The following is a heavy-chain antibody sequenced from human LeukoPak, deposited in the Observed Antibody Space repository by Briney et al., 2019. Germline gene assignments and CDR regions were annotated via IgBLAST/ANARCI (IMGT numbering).Heavy chain of an antibody. D-gene: IGHD5-12*01. Sequence: PGGSLRLSCAASGFTFSSYGMHWVRQAPGKGLEWVAMISNDGTNKYYADSVKGRFTISRDNSRGTLYLQMSSLRAEDTAVYYCAKGGATICDNWGQGTLVTVSS. V-gene: IGHV3-30*18. CDR1: GFTFSSYG. CDR2: ISNDGTNK. CDR3: AKGGATICDN. J-gene: IGHJ4*02.